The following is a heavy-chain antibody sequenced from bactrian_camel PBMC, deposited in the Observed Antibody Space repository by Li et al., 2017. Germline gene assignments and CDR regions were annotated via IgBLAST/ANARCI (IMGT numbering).Heavy chain of an antibody. CDR1: GYTYNRNC. CDR3: AARGPHCYTKLSVRDFTY. V-gene: IGHV3S40*01. J-gene: IGHJ6*01. Sequence: DVQLVESGGDSVQTGSSLRLSCAASGYTYNRNCMAWFRQAPGKEREGVARIATGSGNTYYADSVKGRFTISQDNAKNTVYLQMNSLKPEDTAMYYCAARGPHCYTKLSVRDFTYWGQGTQVTVS. D-gene: IGHD2*01. CDR2: IATGSGNT.